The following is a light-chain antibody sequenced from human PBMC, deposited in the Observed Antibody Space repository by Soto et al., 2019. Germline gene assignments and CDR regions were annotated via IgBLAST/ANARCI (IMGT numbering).Light chain of an antibody. CDR3: QQYNNWPLT. J-gene: IGKJ1*01. CDR2: DAS. V-gene: IGKV3-11*01. Sequence: EVVLTQSPDTLSLPPGERATLSCRASQSISSYLAWYQQKPGQAPRLLIYDASSRATGIPARFSGSGSGTDFTLTISRLQSEDFAVYHCQQYNNWPLTFGQGTKVDIK. CDR1: QSISSY.